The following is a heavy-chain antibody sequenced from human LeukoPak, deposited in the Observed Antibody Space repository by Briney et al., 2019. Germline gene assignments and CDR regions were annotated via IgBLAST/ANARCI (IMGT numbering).Heavy chain of an antibody. J-gene: IGHJ4*02. CDR3: ARFALWDCSSTSCPDY. CDR2: IYSGGST. CDR1: GFTVSSNY. D-gene: IGHD2-2*01. Sequence: GGSLRLFCAASGFTVSSNYMSWVRQAPGKGLEWVSVIYSGGSTYYADSVKGRFTISRDNSKNTLYLQMNSLRAEDTAVYYCARFALWDCSSTSCPDYWGQGILVTVSS. V-gene: IGHV3-53*01.